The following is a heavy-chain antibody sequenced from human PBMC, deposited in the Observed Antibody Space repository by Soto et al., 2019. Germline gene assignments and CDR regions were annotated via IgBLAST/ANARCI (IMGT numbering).Heavy chain of an antibody. D-gene: IGHD6-13*01. Sequence: GGSLRLSCAASGFTFSSYSMNWVRQAPGKGLEWVSYISSSSSTIYYADSVKGRFTISRDNAKNSLYLQMNSLRDEDTAVYYCARDRQLPPPGYSSSGDEVQWGQGTLVTVSS. CDR1: GFTFSSYS. CDR3: ARDRQLPPPGYSSSGDEVQ. J-gene: IGHJ4*02. V-gene: IGHV3-48*02. CDR2: ISSSSSTI.